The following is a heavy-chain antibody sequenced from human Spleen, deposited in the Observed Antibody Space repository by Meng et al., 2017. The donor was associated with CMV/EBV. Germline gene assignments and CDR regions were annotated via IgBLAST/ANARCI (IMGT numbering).Heavy chain of an antibody. CDR3: ATEVSMIVVA. J-gene: IGHJ5*02. V-gene: IGHV3-30*04. CDR1: GFTFSIYT. CDR2: ISYDGNNK. D-gene: IGHD3-22*01. Sequence: GESLKISCAASGFTFSIYTMHWVRQAPGTGLEWVALISYDGNNKYYGDSVKGRFTVSRDNAKNSLNLQMDSLRAEDTAMYYCATEVSMIVVAWGQGTLVTVSS.